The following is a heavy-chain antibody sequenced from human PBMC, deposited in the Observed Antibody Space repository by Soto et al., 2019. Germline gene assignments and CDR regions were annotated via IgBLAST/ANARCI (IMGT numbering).Heavy chain of an antibody. V-gene: IGHV4-39*01. D-gene: IGHD2-15*01. J-gene: IGHJ4*02. CDR1: GVSLNSGHYY. CDR3: GKVLIGATRHTDVDS. CDR2: IYYDEST. Sequence: SETLSLTCTVSGVSLNSGHYYWVWIRQSPGKGLAWIASIYYDESTYYNPSLKSRVTISTDKPKNQLSLTLKSVTAADTAVYYCGKVLIGATRHTDVDSWGQGALVTVSS.